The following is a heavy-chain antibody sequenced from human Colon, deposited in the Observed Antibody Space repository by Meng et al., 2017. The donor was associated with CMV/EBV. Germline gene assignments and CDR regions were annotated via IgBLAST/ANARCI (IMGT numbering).Heavy chain of an antibody. CDR2: IIPILGIA. D-gene: IGHD3-16*01. CDR1: GGTFSSYT. CDR3: ARDVLWGSSSTYFDY. Sequence: SVKVSCKASGGTFSSYTISWVRQAPGQGLEWMGRIIPILGIASYAQKFPDRVTITADISTSTAYMELTTLRSDDTAVYYCARDVLWGSSSTYFDYWGQGTLVTVSS. V-gene: IGHV1-69*04. J-gene: IGHJ4*02.